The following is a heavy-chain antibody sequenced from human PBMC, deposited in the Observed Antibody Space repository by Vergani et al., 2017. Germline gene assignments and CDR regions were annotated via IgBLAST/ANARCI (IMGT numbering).Heavy chain of an antibody. CDR3: ARRPYYYDSSGYSKYYYYGMDV. Sequence: QVQLQQWCAGLLKPSETLSLTCAVYGGSFSGYYWSWIRQPPGKGLEWIGEINHSGSTNYNPSLKSLVTISVDTSKNQFSLKLSSVTAADTAVYYCARRPYYYDSSGYSKYYYYGMDVWGQGTTVTVSS. CDR1: GGSFSGYY. V-gene: IGHV4-34*01. CDR2: INHSGST. J-gene: IGHJ6*02. D-gene: IGHD3-22*01.